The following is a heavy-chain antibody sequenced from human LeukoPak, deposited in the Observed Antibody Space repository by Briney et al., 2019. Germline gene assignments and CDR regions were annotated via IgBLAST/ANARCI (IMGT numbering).Heavy chain of an antibody. CDR3: AISAAGYFDY. J-gene: IGHJ4*02. Sequence: SETLSLTCAVYGGSFSGYYWSWIRQPPGKGLEWIGEINHSGSTNYNPSLKSRVTISVDTSKNQFSLKLSSVTAADTAVYYCAISAAGYFDYWGQGTLVTVSS. CDR2: INHSGST. CDR1: GGSFSGYY. V-gene: IGHV4-34*01. D-gene: IGHD6-13*01.